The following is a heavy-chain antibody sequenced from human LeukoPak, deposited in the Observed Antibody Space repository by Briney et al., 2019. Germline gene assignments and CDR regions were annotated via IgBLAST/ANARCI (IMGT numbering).Heavy chain of an antibody. Sequence: ASVKVSCKASGYTFTSYGISWVRQAPGQGLEWMGWISAYNGNTNYAQKLQGRVTMTTDTSMSTAYMELRSLRSDDTAVYYCARDLCPIGYCSSTSSFAFDIWGQGTMVTVSS. J-gene: IGHJ3*02. CDR1: GYTFTSYG. CDR2: ISAYNGNT. CDR3: ARDLCPIGYCSSTSSFAFDI. V-gene: IGHV1-18*01. D-gene: IGHD2-2*01.